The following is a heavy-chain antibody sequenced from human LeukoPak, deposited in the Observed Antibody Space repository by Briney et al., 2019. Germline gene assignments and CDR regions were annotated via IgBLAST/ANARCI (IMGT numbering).Heavy chain of an antibody. V-gene: IGHV4-59*01. CDR2: IYYSGST. CDR1: GGSISRYY. D-gene: IGHD2-15*01. CDR3: ARFPGGAAYRHYYYMDV. J-gene: IGHJ6*03. Sequence: PSETLSLTCTVSGGSISRYYWSWIRQPPGKGLEWIGYIYYSGSTNYNPSLKSRVTISVETSRDQFSLKLSSVTAGDTAVYYCARFPGGAAYRHYYYMDVWGKGTTVTVSS.